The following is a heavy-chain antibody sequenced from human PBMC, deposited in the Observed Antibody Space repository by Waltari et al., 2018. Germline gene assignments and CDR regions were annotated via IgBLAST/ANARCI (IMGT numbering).Heavy chain of an antibody. CDR2: IYPSGST. CDR1: GGSHSSYY. D-gene: IGHD3-22*01. CDR3: ARDGHYYDSSGPFDY. Sequence: QVQLQESGPGLGKPSETLSPPCTVPGGSHSSYYLSWIRQPPGKGLEWIGYIYPSGSTNYNPSLKSRVTISVDTSKNQFSLKLSSVTAADTAVYYCARDGHYYDSSGPFDYWGQGTLVTVSS. J-gene: IGHJ4*02. V-gene: IGHV4-4*09.